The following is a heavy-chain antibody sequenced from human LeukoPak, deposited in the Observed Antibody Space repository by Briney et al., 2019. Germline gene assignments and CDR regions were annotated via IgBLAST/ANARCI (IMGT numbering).Heavy chain of an antibody. Sequence: GGSLRLSCAASGFTFSSYAMSWVRQAPGKGLEWVSAIIGSGGSTHYADSVKGRFTISRDNSKNTLYLQMNSLRAEDTAVYYCAKDREASLWFRELLAYFDYWGQGTLVTVSS. CDR2: IIGSGGST. CDR1: GFTFSSYA. D-gene: IGHD3-10*01. J-gene: IGHJ4*02. CDR3: AKDREASLWFRELLAYFDY. V-gene: IGHV3-23*01.